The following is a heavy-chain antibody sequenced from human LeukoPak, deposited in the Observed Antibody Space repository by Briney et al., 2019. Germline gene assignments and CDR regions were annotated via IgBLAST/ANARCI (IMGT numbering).Heavy chain of an antibody. CDR3: TKDRWLQGYFDY. Sequence: PGGSLRLSCAASGFTFSSYAMSWVRQAPGKGLEWVSAISGSGGSTYYADSVKGWFTISRDNSKNTLYLQMNSLRTEDTAVYYCTKDRWLQGYFDYWGQGTLVTVSS. D-gene: IGHD5-24*01. CDR1: GFTFSSYA. J-gene: IGHJ4*02. CDR2: ISGSGGST. V-gene: IGHV3-23*01.